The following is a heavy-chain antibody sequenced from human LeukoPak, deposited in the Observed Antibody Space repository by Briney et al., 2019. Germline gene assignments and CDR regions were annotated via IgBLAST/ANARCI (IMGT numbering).Heavy chain of an antibody. J-gene: IGHJ6*02. CDR3: ARAPRYYDILTGSRYYYGMDV. Sequence: PGRSLRLSCLASGFTFNSYTMNWVRQAPGKGLEWVGRTRNKANSYTTEYAASVKGRFTISRDDSKNSLYLQMNSLKTEDTAVYYCARAPRYYDILTGSRYYYGMDVWGQGTTVTVSS. CDR2: TRNKANSYTT. D-gene: IGHD3-9*01. CDR1: GFTFNSYT. V-gene: IGHV3-72*01.